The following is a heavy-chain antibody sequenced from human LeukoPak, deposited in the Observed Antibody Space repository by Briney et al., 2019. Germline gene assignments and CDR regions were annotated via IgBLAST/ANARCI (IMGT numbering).Heavy chain of an antibody. V-gene: IGHV4-59*01. J-gene: IGHJ4*02. CDR1: GGSISSYY. Sequence: SETLSLTCTVSGGSISSYYWSWIRQPPGKGLEWIGYIYYSGSTNYNPSLKSRVTISVDTSKNQFSLKLSSVTAADTAVYYCASTVPSPKYDSSLCFDYWGQGTLVTVSS. CDR2: IYYSGST. D-gene: IGHD3-22*01. CDR3: ASTVPSPKYDSSLCFDY.